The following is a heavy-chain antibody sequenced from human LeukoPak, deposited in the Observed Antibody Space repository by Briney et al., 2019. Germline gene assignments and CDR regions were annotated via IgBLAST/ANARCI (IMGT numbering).Heavy chain of an antibody. D-gene: IGHD5-24*01. CDR1: GGSISSSSYY. CDR3: ARLRRDGYRIFDY. J-gene: IGHJ4*02. Sequence: SETLSLTCTVSGGSISSSSYYWGWIRQPPGKGLEWIGSIYYSGSTYYNPSLKSRVTISVDTSKNQFSLKLSSVTAADTAVYYCARLRRDGYRIFDYWGQGTMVTVSS. CDR2: IYYSGST. V-gene: IGHV4-39*01.